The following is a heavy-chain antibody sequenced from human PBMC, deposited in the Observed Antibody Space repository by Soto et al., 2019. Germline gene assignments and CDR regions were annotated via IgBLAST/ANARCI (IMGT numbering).Heavy chain of an antibody. J-gene: IGHJ4*02. Sequence: GGSLRLSCAASGFSISDHYMSWIRQAPGKGLEWVSYSSNSGTFTKYADSVKGRFSISRDNAKNSLYLEINSLRGEDTAIYYCVRSGDNYNVLDYWGQGTPGTVSS. CDR3: VRSGDNYNVLDY. V-gene: IGHV3-11*03. CDR1: GFSISDHY. CDR2: SSNSGTFT. D-gene: IGHD3-10*02.